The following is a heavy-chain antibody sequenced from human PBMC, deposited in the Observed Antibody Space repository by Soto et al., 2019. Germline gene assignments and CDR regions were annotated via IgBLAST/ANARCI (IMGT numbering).Heavy chain of an antibody. V-gene: IGHV4-34*01. D-gene: IGHD2-15*01. J-gene: IGHJ5*02. Sequence: QVQLQQWGAGLLKPSATLSLTCAVYGGSFSGYYWSWLRQPPGKGLEWIGEIHHSGSTNYNPSLKSRVTISVDTSKIQFSLKLSSVTAADTAVYYCARGRFYCSGGSCYSNWFDPWGQGTLVTVSS. CDR2: IHHSGST. CDR1: GGSFSGYY. CDR3: ARGRFYCSGGSCYSNWFDP.